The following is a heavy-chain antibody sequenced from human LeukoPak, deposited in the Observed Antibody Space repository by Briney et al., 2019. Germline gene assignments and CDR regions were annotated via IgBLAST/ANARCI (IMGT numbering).Heavy chain of an antibody. D-gene: IGHD2-2*01. Sequence: SETLSLTCTVSGGSISSGDYYWSWIRQPPGKGLEWIGYIYYSGSTCYNPSLKSRVTISVDTSKNQFSLKQSSVTAADTAVYYCARAPAAHGGYYFDYWGQGTLVTVSS. CDR2: IYYSGST. CDR3: ARAPAAHGGYYFDY. J-gene: IGHJ4*02. V-gene: IGHV4-30-4*01. CDR1: GGSISSGDYY.